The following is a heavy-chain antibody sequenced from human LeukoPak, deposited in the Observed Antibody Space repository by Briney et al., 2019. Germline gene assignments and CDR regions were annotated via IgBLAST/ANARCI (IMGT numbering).Heavy chain of an antibody. Sequence: GGSLRLSCAASGFTFSGSAIHWVRQSSGKGLEWVGQIDKKDKGYATATAYAASVKGRFTISRDDSNNTVYLQMKSLKTEDTALYYCTRDSGTYNWFDPWGQGTLVTVSS. D-gene: IGHD1-26*01. V-gene: IGHV3-73*01. J-gene: IGHJ5*02. CDR2: IDKKDKGYATAT. CDR3: TRDSGTYNWFDP. CDR1: GFTFSGSA.